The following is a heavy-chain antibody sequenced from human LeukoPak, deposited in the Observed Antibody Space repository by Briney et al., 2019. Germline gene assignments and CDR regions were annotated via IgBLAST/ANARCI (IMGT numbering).Heavy chain of an antibody. CDR2: ISSSSSYI. Sequence: GGSLRLSCAASGFTFSSYSMNWVRQAPGKGLEWVSSISSSSSYIYYTDSVKGRFTISRDNAKKSLYLQMNSLRAEDTAVYYCAKAPVEMATPSTAPIDYWGQGTLVTVSS. V-gene: IGHV3-21*04. CDR1: GFTFSSYS. J-gene: IGHJ4*02. CDR3: AKAPVEMATPSTAPIDY. D-gene: IGHD5-24*01.